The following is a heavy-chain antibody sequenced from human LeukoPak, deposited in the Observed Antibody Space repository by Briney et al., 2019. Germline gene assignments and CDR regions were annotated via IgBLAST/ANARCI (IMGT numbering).Heavy chain of an antibody. D-gene: IGHD6-19*01. CDR3: AREVVVAVAGRVWYFDL. CDR1: GFTFDDYG. Sequence: PGGSLRLSCAASGFTFDDYGMSWVRQAPGKGLEWVSGINWNGGSTGYADSVKGRFTISRDNSKNTLYLQMNSLRAEDTAVYYCAREVVVAVAGRVWYFDLWGRGTLVTVSS. V-gene: IGHV3-20*04. CDR2: INWNGGST. J-gene: IGHJ2*01.